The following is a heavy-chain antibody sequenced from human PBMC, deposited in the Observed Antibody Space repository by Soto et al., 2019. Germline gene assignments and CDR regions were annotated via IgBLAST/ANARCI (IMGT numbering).Heavy chain of an antibody. V-gene: IGHV1-8*01. J-gene: IGHJ4*02. CDR3: ARDLGGYDLYGPES. CDR2: MNPNSGNT. CDR1: GYTFTSYD. Sequence: ASVKVSCKASGYTFTSYDINWVRQATGQGLEWMGWMNPNSGNTGYAQKFQGRVTMTRNTSISTAYMELSRLKSDDTAVYYCARDLGGYDLYGPESWGQGTLVTV. D-gene: IGHD5-12*01.